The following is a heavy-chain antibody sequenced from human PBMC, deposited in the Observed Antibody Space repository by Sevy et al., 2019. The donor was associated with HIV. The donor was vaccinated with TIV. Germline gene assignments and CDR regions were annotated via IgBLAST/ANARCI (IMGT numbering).Heavy chain of an antibody. CDR3: ARGEVTPFRCDY. V-gene: IGHV4-59*08. J-gene: IGHJ4*02. CDR1: GGSISSYY. D-gene: IGHD3-10*01. CDR2: IYYSGST. Sequence: SETLSLTCTVSGGSISSYYWSWIRQPPGKGLEWIGYIYYSGSTNYNPSLKSRVTISVDTSKNQFSLKLSSVTAADTAVYYCARGEVTPFRCDYWGQGTLVTVSS.